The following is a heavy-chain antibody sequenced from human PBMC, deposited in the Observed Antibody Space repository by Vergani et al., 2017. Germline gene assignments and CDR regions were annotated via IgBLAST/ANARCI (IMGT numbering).Heavy chain of an antibody. CDR2: ISYDGSNK. Sequence: QVQLVESGGGVVQPGRSLRLSCAASGFTFSSYGMHWVRQAPGKGLEWAAVISYDGSNKYYADSVKGRFTISRDNSKNTLYLQMNSLRAEDTAVYYCAKWAAAGTAGYYGMDVWGQGTTVTVSS. CDR3: AKWAAAGTAGYYGMDV. V-gene: IGHV3-30*18. CDR1: GFTFSSYG. D-gene: IGHD6-13*01. J-gene: IGHJ6*02.